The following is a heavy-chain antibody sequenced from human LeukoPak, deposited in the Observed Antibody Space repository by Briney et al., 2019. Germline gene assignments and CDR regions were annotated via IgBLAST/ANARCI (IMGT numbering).Heavy chain of an antibody. CDR1: GGSFSGYY. Sequence: SGTLSLTCAVYGGSFSGYYWSWIRQPPGKGLEWIGEINHSGSTNYNPSLKSRVTISVDTSKNQFSLKLSSVTAADTAVYYCARAAMGFSDYWGQGTLVTVSS. J-gene: IGHJ4*02. CDR2: INHSGST. CDR3: ARAAMGFSDY. V-gene: IGHV4-34*01. D-gene: IGHD5-18*01.